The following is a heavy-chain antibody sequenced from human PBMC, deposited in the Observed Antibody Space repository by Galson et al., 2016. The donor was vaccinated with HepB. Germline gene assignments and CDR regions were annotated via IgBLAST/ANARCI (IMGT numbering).Heavy chain of an antibody. CDR3: ARDRGSGRHFFDS. CDR1: GDSVSSYSGA. J-gene: IGHJ4*02. CDR2: TYYRSKWYN. D-gene: IGHD3-10*01. Sequence: CAISGDSVSSYSGAWDWIRQSPSRGLEWLGRTYYRSKWYNDYAGSVKGRITIVADTSKNLFSLQLTSVTVADTAVYYCARDRGSGRHFFDSWGQGTLVSVSS. V-gene: IGHV6-1*01.